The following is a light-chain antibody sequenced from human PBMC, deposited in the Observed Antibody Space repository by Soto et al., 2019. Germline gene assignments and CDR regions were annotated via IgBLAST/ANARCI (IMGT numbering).Light chain of an antibody. Sequence: QSVLTHPPSASGTPGQRVTISCSGSSSNIGSNTVNWYQQLPGTAPKLLIYSNKQRPSGVPDRFSGSKSGTSASLAISGLQSDDEADYYCAAWDDSLIGVVFGGGTKLTVL. CDR2: SNK. CDR1: SSNIGSNT. J-gene: IGLJ2*01. CDR3: AAWDDSLIGVV. V-gene: IGLV1-44*01.